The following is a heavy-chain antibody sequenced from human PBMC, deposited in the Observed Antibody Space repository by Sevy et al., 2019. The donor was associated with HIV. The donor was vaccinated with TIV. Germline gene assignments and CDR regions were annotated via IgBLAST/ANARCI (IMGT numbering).Heavy chain of an antibody. D-gene: IGHD2-8*01. Sequence: GGSLRLSCAASGFTFSKYSMSWVRQPPGKGLGWVSTLSFGCGEINYADSVNGRFTISRDNSKSSAYLQMNNLRPEDTAVYYCAREGCTKPHDYWGQGTLVTVSS. J-gene: IGHJ4*02. CDR2: LSFGCGEI. CDR1: GFTFSKYS. CDR3: AREGCTKPHDY. V-gene: IGHV3-23*01.